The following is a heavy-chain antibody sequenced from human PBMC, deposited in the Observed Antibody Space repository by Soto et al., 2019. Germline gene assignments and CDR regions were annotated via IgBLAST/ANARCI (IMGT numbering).Heavy chain of an antibody. CDR3: AKVNTKEKCDFWSGYRPNYYYYGMDV. J-gene: IGHJ6*02. CDR1: GFTFSSYG. V-gene: IGHV3-30*18. D-gene: IGHD3-3*01. CDR2: ISYDGSNK. Sequence: QPGGSLRLSCAASGFTFSSYGMHWVRQAPGKGLEWVAVISYDGSNKYYADSVKGRFTISRDNSKNTLYLQMNSLRAEDTAVYYCAKVNTKEKCDFWSGYRPNYYYYGMDVWGQGTTVTVSS.